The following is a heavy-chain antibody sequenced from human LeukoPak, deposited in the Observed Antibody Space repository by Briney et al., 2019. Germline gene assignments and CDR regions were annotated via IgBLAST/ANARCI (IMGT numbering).Heavy chain of an antibody. CDR1: GGSISSYY. V-gene: IGHV4-4*07. CDR3: ARNKGRYGSGRVHFDP. CDR2: IYASGST. J-gene: IGHJ5*02. Sequence: PSETLSLTCTVSGGSISSYYWSWIRQPAGKGLEWIGRIYASGSTNYKPSLKSRVTMSVDTSKNQLSLRLSSVTAADTAVYYCARNKGRYGSGRVHFDPWGQGTLVTVSS. D-gene: IGHD3-10*01.